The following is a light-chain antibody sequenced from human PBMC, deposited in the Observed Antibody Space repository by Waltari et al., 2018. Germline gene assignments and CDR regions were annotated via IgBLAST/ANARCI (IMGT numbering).Light chain of an antibody. CDR3: ASYTSSSTLV. Sequence: QSALTQPASVSGSPGQSITISCTGTSSAVGGYDYVPWYQRHTGKAPKLMIYEVSNRPSGVSNRFSGSKSGNTASLTISGLQAEDEADYYCASYTSSSTLVFGGGTKLTVL. J-gene: IGLJ2*01. V-gene: IGLV2-14*01. CDR1: SSAVGGYDY. CDR2: EVS.